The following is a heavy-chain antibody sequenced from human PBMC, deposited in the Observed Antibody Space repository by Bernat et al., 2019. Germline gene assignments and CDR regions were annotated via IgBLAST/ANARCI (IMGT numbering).Heavy chain of an antibody. CDR2: ISGSGGRT. CDR1: GLTFSSYA. V-gene: IGHV3-23*01. Sequence: EVQLLESGGGLVQPGGSLRLSCAASGLTFSSYAMSWVRQAPGKGLEWVSAISGSGGRTYNATSVKGRFTISRDNSKNTLYLQMNSLRAEDTAVYYCAKTRITMIVVVIHDAFDIWGQGTMVTVSS. CDR3: AKTRITMIVVVIHDAFDI. D-gene: IGHD3-22*01. J-gene: IGHJ3*02.